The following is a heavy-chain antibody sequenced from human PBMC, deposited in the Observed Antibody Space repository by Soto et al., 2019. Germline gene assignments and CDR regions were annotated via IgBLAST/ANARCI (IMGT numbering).Heavy chain of an antibody. J-gene: IGHJ4*02. Sequence: GSGPTLVNPTQTLTLTCTFSGFSLSTSGVGVGWIRQPPGKALEWLALIYWNDDKRYSPSLESRLTITKDTSKNQVVLTMTNMDPVDTATYYCTHSHPLYCSSGTSCLDRFDYWGQGTLVTVSS. CDR3: THSHPLYCSSGTSCLDRFDY. CDR2: IYWNDDK. D-gene: IGHD2-2*01. V-gene: IGHV2-5*01. CDR1: GFSLSTSGVG.